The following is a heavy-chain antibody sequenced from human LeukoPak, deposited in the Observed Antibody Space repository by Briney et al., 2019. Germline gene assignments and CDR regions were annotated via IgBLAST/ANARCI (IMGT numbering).Heavy chain of an antibody. V-gene: IGHV1-18*01. J-gene: IGHJ6*02. Sequence: ASVKVSCKASGYTFTSYGISWVRQAPGQGLEWMGWISAYNGNTNYAQKLQGRVTMTTDTSTSTAYMELRSLRSDDTAVYYCARGGRYNRNYYYGMDVWGQGTTVTVSS. CDR3: ARGGRYNRNYYYGMDV. D-gene: IGHD1-14*01. CDR1: GYTFTSYG. CDR2: ISAYNGNT.